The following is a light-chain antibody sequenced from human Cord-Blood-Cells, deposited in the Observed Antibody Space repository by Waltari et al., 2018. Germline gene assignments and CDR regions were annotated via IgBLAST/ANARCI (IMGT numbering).Light chain of an antibody. CDR1: SSDVGGYNY. V-gene: IGLV2-11*01. CDR3: CSYAGSYV. CDR2: DVS. J-gene: IGLJ1*01. Sequence: QSALTQPRSVSGSPGQSVTISCTGTSSDVGGYNYVSWYQQHPGKAPKLMIYDVSKRPSGVPDRFAGSKSGTPASLTISGLQAEDEADYYCCSYAGSYVFGTGTKVAVL.